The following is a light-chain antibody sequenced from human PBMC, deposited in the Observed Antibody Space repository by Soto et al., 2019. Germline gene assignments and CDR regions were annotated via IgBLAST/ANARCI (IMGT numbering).Light chain of an antibody. CDR2: DAS. J-gene: IGKJ1*01. Sequence: KMTQSPSTACPSVVARVTMTCRTSQSIRYWLAWYQHKPGKAPKLLIYDASTLESGVPTRFSGSGSGTEFTLTISSLHPDDFATYYRQQYNILSTFGQGTKVDIK. CDR1: QSIRYW. CDR3: QQYNILST. V-gene: IGKV1-5*01.